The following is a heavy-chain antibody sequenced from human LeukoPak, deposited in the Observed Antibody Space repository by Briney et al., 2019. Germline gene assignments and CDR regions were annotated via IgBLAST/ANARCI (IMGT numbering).Heavy chain of an antibody. D-gene: IGHD4-17*01. V-gene: IGHV1-24*01. CDR3: ATLYGDYVLDY. CDR1: GYTFTSYY. Sequence: ASVKVSCKASGYTFTSYYMHWVRQAPGKGLEWMGGFDPEDGETIYAQKFQGRVTMTEDTSTDTAYMELSSLRSEDTAVYYCATLYGDYVLDYWGQGTLVTVSS. J-gene: IGHJ4*02. CDR2: FDPEDGET.